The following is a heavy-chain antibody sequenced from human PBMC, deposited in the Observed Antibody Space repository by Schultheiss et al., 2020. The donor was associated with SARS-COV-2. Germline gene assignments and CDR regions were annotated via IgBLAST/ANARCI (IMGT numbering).Heavy chain of an antibody. CDR3: ARGGVLGKRWFDP. V-gene: IGHV4-34*01. D-gene: IGHD7-27*01. Sequence: SQTLSLTCTVSGGSISRFYWSWIRQPPGKGLEWIGEINHSGSTNYNPSLKSRVTISVDTSKNQFSLKLSSVTAADTAVYYCARGGVLGKRWFDPWGQGTLVTVSS. CDR1: GGSISRFY. CDR2: INHSGST. J-gene: IGHJ5*02.